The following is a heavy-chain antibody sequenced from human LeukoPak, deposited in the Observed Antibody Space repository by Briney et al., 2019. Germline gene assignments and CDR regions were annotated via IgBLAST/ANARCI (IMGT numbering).Heavy chain of an antibody. Sequence: PSETLSLTCTVSGGSISSYYCSWIRQPPGKGLEWIGYIYYSGSTNYNPSLKSRVTISVDTSKNQFSLKLSSVTAEDTAVYYCARARYDSSGYRFDYWGQGTLVTVSS. J-gene: IGHJ4*02. CDR2: IYYSGST. CDR1: GGSISSYY. CDR3: ARARYDSSGYRFDY. D-gene: IGHD3-22*01. V-gene: IGHV4-59*01.